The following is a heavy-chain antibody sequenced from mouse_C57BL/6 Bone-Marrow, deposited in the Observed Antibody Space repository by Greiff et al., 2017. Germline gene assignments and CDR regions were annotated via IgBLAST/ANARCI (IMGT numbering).Heavy chain of an antibody. D-gene: IGHD2-10*02. J-gene: IGHJ4*01. V-gene: IGHV1-22*01. Sequence: VQLQQSGPELVKPGASVKMSCKASGYTFTDYNMHWVKQSHGKSLEWIGYINPNNGGTSYNQKFKGKATLTVNKSSSTAYMELRSLTSEDSADYYCADDLVWVRLYYYALDYGGRGTAVTVSS. CDR2: INPNNGGT. CDR3: ADDLVWVRLYYYALDY. CDR1: GYTFTDYN.